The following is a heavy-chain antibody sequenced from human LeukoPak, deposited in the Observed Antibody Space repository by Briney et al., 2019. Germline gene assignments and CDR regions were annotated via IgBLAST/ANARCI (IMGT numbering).Heavy chain of an antibody. Sequence: ASVKVSCKASGYTFTSYDINWVRQATGQGLEWMGWMNPNSGNTGYAQKFQGRVTITRNTSISTAYMELSSLRSEDTAVYYCARGRGSSWHIYYYYYYMDVWGKGTTVTISS. CDR3: ARGRGSSWHIYYYYYYMDV. CDR2: MNPNSGNT. CDR1: GYTFTSYD. V-gene: IGHV1-8*03. J-gene: IGHJ6*03. D-gene: IGHD6-13*01.